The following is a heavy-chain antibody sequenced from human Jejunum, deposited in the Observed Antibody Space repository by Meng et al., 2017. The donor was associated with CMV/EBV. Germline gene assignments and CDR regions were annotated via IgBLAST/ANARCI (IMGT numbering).Heavy chain of an antibody. CDR2: LNGADS. D-gene: IGHD2-15*01. CDR3: ARIRSSPGGGD. CDR1: GYTVSTAS. V-gene: IGHV3-53*01. Sequence: SCPASGYTVSTASMSWVRQAPGKGLEWVASLNGADSHYAESVKGRFTISRDNSKNTLYLQLSSLRVEDTAVYYCARIRSSPGGGDWGQGTQVTVSS. J-gene: IGHJ4*02.